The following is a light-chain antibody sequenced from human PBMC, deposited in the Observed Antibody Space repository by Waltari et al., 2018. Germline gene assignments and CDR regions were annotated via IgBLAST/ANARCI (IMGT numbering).Light chain of an antibody. CDR1: NIRFKA. CDR2: EDS. J-gene: IGLJ3*02. V-gene: IGLV3-21*02. Sequence: YVLTQPPSVSVAPGQTARLPCGGDNIRFKAVHWYQQKTGQAPMLLLYEDSVRPSGIPERFSGSKSGDTATLTITRVEAGDEADYYCQVWDTDSDHLFGGGTKLTVL. CDR3: QVWDTDSDHL.